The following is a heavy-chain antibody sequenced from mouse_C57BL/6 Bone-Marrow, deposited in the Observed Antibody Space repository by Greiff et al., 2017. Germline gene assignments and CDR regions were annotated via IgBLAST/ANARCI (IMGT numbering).Heavy chain of an antibody. V-gene: IGHV1-15*01. CDR3: TRPLPPCWYVDV. CDR1: GYTFTDYE. Sequence: QVQLQQSGAELVRPGASVTLSCKASGYTFTDYEMHWVKQTPVHGLEWIGAIDPETGGTAYNQKFKGKAILTADNSSSTAYMELRSLTSEDSAVYYCTRPLPPCWYVDVWGTGTTVTVSA. CDR2: IDPETGGT. J-gene: IGHJ1*03.